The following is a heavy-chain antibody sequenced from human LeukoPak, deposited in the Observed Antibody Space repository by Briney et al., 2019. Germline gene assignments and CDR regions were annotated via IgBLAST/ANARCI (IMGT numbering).Heavy chain of an antibody. D-gene: IGHD4-23*01. J-gene: IGHJ3*02. CDR1: GFTFSDYY. V-gene: IGHV4-4*07. CDR3: ARGVSGTTVVTDAFDI. Sequence: LRLSCAASGFTFSDYYMTWIRQAPGKGLEWIGRIYTSGSTNYNPSLKSRVTMSVDTSKNQFSLKLSSVTAADTAVYYCARGVSGTTVVTDAFDIWGQGTMVTVSS. CDR2: IYTSGST.